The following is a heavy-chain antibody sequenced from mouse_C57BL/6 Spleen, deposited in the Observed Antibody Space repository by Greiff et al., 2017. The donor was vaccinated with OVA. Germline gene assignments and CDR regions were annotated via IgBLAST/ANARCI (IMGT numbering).Heavy chain of an antibody. Sequence: EVHLVESGQGLLKPGGSLKLPCAASGFTFSSYAMSWVRQTHGKRLEWVAYISSGGDCIFYADTVKGRFTISRDNARNTLYLQMSSLKSEDTAMYYCTRDRLWDSISRAMDYWGQGTSVTVSS. CDR1: GFTFSSYA. CDR2: ISSGGDCI. D-gene: IGHD4-1*01. V-gene: IGHV5-9-1*02. J-gene: IGHJ4*01. CDR3: TRDRLWDSISRAMDY.